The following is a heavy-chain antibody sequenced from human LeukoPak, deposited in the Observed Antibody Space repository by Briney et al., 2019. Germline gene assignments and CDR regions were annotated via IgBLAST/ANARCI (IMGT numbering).Heavy chain of an antibody. CDR3: ASADLVEEGSWAFDY. CDR1: GGSISSGGYY. V-gene: IGHV4-31*03. D-gene: IGHD2-15*01. Sequence: SETLSLTCTVSGGSISSGGYYWSWIRQHPGMGLGWIGYIYYSGSTYYNPSLKSRVTISVDTSKNQFSLKLSSVTAADTAVYYCASADLVEEGSWAFDYWGQGTLVTVSS. CDR2: IYYSGST. J-gene: IGHJ4*02.